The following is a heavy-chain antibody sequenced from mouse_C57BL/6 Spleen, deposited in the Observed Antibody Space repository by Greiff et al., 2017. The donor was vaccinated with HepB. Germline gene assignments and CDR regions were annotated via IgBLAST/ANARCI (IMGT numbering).Heavy chain of an antibody. J-gene: IGHJ4*01. Sequence: QVQLQQSGAELVRPGTSVKVSCKASGYAFTNYLIEWVKQRPGQGLEWIGVINPGSGGTNYNEKFKGKATLTADKSSSTAYMQLSSLTSEYSAVYFCARGGRYDYYAMDYWGQGTSVTVSS. CDR1: GYAFTNYL. CDR2: INPGSGGT. V-gene: IGHV1-54*01. CDR3: ARGGRYDYYAMDY. D-gene: IGHD6-1*01.